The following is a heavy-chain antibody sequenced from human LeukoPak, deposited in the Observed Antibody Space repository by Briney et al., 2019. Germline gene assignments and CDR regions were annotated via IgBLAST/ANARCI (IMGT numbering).Heavy chain of an antibody. Sequence: ASVKVSCKASGYTFIGYYMHWVRQAPGQGLEWMGWINPNSGGTNYAQKFQDRVTMTRDTSISTAYMELSRLRSDDTAVYYCAVNLAYCGGDCYPFDAFDIWGQGTMVTVSS. J-gene: IGHJ3*02. CDR2: INPNSGGT. CDR3: AVNLAYCGGDCYPFDAFDI. V-gene: IGHV1-2*02. D-gene: IGHD2-21*02. CDR1: GYTFIGYY.